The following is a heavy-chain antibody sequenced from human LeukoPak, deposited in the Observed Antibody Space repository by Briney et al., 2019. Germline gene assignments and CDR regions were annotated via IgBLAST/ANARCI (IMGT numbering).Heavy chain of an antibody. D-gene: IGHD2-2*02. J-gene: IGHJ4*02. V-gene: IGHV1-69*04. Sequence: ASVKVSCKGSGGTFNTYGISWVRQAPGQGPEWMGSIIPNLGTSNYAQKFQGRVTVTADKSTSTAYMELSSLRSEDTAIYYCTRSIVVIPATIPYYFDYWGQGTLVTVSS. CDR1: GGTFNTYG. CDR3: TRSIVVIPATIPYYFDY. CDR2: IIPNLGTS.